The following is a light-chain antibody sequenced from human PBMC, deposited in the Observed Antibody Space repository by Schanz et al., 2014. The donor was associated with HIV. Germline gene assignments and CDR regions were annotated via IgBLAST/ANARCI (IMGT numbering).Light chain of an antibody. CDR2: NTF. CDR3: ATWVDSLKSWV. CDR1: SSNFSSNA. Sequence: QPVLTQPPSASGTPGQRVTISCSGSSSNFSSNAENWDQQLPGTAPRLVIYNTFHRPSGVPDRFSGSKSDTSASLAISGLQSEDEADYYCATWVDSLKSWVFRGGTKLTVL. V-gene: IGLV1-44*01. J-gene: IGLJ3*02.